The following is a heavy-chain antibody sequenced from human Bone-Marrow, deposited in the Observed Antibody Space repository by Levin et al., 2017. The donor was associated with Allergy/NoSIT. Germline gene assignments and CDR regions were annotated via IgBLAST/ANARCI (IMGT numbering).Heavy chain of an antibody. Sequence: SCAASGFTVSGYDMSWVRQAPGKGLEWVSVIYKGGRTYYTESVKGRFSISRDKSKNALYLQMNSLTVEDTAVFFCARDAYGSERGDYFDFWGQGTLVTVSS. V-gene: IGHV3-53*01. CDR2: IYKGGRT. D-gene: IGHD3-10*01. J-gene: IGHJ4*02. CDR3: ARDAYGSERGDYFDF. CDR1: GFTVSGYD.